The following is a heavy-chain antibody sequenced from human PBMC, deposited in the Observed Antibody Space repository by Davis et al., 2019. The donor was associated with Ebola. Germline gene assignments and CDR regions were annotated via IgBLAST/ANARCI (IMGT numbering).Heavy chain of an antibody. Sequence: ASVKVSCKASGYTYTSYGISWVRQAPGQGLEWMGWISNGNGNERYSQKFQGRVTINRDTSATTAYMELSSLRSEDTAVYYCARLGTSADYYAMDVWGQGTTVTVSS. CDR2: ISNGNGNE. CDR3: ARLGTSADYYAMDV. J-gene: IGHJ6*02. CDR1: GYTYTSYG. V-gene: IGHV1-18*01.